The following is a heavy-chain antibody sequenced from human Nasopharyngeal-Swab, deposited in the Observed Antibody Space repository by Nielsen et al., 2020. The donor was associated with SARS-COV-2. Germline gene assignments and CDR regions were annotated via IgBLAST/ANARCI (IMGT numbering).Heavy chain of an antibody. CDR2: VWFDGTNK. D-gene: IGHD3-22*01. Sequence: VRQMPGKGLEWVAIVWFDGTNKYYADSVKGRFTISRDSPKNTLYLQMNSLRAEDTAVYYCARDSGFTFGYWIFDYWGQGTLVTVSS. CDR3: ARDSGFTFGYWIFDY. V-gene: IGHV3-33*01. J-gene: IGHJ4*02.